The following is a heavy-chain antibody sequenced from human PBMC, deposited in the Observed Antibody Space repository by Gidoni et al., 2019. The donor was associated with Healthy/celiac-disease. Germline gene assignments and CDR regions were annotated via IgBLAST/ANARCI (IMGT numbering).Heavy chain of an antibody. CDR1: GFTFSSYA. D-gene: IGHD6-13*01. V-gene: IGHV3-23*01. CDR3: AKDRSSWYYFDY. CDR2: ISGSGGST. J-gene: IGHJ4*02. Sequence: EVQLLESGGDLVQPGGSLRLSCAASGFTFSSYAMSWVRQAPGKGLEWVSAISGSGGSTYYADSVKGRFTISRDNSKNTLYLQMNSLRAEDTAVYYCAKDRSSWYYFDYWGQGTLVTVSS.